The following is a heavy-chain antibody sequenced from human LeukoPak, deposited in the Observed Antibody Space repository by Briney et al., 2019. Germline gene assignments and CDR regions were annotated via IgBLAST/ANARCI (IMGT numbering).Heavy chain of an antibody. J-gene: IGHJ4*02. D-gene: IGHD6-13*01. V-gene: IGHV1-46*01. CDR2: INPSGGST. CDR1: GYTFTSYY. CDR3: ARVNRRTTSWSGSSWSPGTSGRAYFDY. Sequence: ASVKVSYKASGYTFTSYYMHWVRQAPGQGLEWMGIINPSGGSTSCAQKFQGRVTMTRDTSTSTVYMELSSLRSEDTAVYYCARVNRRTTSWSGSSWSPGTSGRAYFDYWGQGTLVTVSS.